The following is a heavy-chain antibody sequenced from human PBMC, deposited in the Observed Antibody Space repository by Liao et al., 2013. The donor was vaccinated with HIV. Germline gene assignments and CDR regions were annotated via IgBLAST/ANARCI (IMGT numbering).Heavy chain of an antibody. CDR1: GGSIISYY. CDR3: ASVNTALADKLTFDS. CDR2: IYSSGRP. J-gene: IGHJ4*02. D-gene: IGHD5-18*01. Sequence: QVQLQESGPGLVKPSETLSLTCTVSGGSIISYYWSWIRQPAGKGLEWIGRIYSSGRPNYNPSLKSRVTMSVATSKNQFSLRLSSVTAADTAVYYCASVNTALADKLTFDSWGQGTLVTVSS. V-gene: IGHV4-4*07.